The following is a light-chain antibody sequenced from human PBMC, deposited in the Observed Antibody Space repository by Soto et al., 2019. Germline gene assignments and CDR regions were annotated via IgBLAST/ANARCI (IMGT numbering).Light chain of an antibody. CDR3: QAIT. J-gene: IGKJ5*01. CDR2: GAS. CDR1: QSVSSSY. Sequence: DIVLTQSPGTLSLSPGERATLSCRASQSVSSSYLAWYQQKPGQAPRLLIYGASSRATGIPDRFSGSGSGTDFTLTISRLEPEDFAVYYCQAITFGQGTRLEIK. V-gene: IGKV3-20*01.